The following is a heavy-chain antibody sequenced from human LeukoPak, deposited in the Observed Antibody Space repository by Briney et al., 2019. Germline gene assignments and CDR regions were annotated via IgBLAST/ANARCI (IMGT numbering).Heavy chain of an antibody. D-gene: IGHD3-22*01. CDR1: GYTCTTYP. V-gene: IGHV7-4-1*02. CDR3: ARGYDTTGYFSY. J-gene: IGHJ4*02. Sequence: ASVKVSCKASGYTCTTYPVNWVRQAPRQGLEYMGWINTNTGNPTYAQGFTRRFVFSLETSVSTAYLQLSSLKAEDTAVYYCARGYDTTGYFSYWGQGTLVTVSS. CDR2: INTNTGNP.